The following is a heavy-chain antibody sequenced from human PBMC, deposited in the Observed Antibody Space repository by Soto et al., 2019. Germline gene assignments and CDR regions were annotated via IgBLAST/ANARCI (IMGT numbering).Heavy chain of an antibody. D-gene: IGHD6-13*01. J-gene: IGHJ6*03. V-gene: IGHV5-51*01. CDR1: GYSFASYW. CDR2: IYPGDSDT. CDR3: ARHKVVAAAGSYYYYMDV. Sequence: PGESLKISCKGSGYSFASYWIGWVRQMPGKGLEWMGIIYPGDSDTRYSPSFQGQVTISADKSISTAYLQWSSLKASDTAMYYCARHKVVAAAGSYYYYMDVWGKGTTVTVSS.